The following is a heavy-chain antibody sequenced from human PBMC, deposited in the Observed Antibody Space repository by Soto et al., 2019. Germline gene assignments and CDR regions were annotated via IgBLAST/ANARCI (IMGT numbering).Heavy chain of an antibody. CDR3: AKDSESGYSSGVEGGWSGY. CDR2: ISGTGGRT. J-gene: IGHJ4*02. D-gene: IGHD6-19*01. Sequence: PGGSLRLSCAASGFTFSSYAMSWVRQAPGKGLEWVSAISGTGGRTYYADSVKGRFTISRDNSKNTLYLQMNSLRAEDTAVYYCAKDSESGYSSGVEGGWSGYWGQGTPVTVSS. V-gene: IGHV3-23*01. CDR1: GFTFSSYA.